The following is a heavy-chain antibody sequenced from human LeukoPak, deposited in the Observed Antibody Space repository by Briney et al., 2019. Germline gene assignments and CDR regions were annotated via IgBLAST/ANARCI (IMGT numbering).Heavy chain of an antibody. D-gene: IGHD3-10*02. Sequence: GGPLRLSCAASGFTFSSYSMNWVRQAPGKGLEWVSYISSSGSTIYYADSVKGRFTISRDNAKNSLYLPMNSLRAEDTAVYYCAELGITMIGGVWGKGTTVTISS. J-gene: IGHJ6*04. CDR2: ISSSGSTI. V-gene: IGHV3-48*04. CDR1: GFTFSSYS. CDR3: AELGITMIGGV.